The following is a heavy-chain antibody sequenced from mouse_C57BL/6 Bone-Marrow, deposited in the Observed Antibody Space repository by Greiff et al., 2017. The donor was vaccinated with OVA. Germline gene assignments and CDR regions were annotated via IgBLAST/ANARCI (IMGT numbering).Heavy chain of an antibody. D-gene: IGHD2-4*01. J-gene: IGHJ3*01. V-gene: IGHV5-17*01. Sequence: DVQLVESGGGLVKPGGSLKLSCAASGFTFSDYGMHWVRQAPEKGLEWVAYISSGSSTIYYADTVKGRFTISRDNAKNTLYLQMTSLRSEDTAMYYCARLGDYDPWFAYWGQGTLVTVSA. CDR1: GFTFSDYG. CDR3: ARLGDYDPWFAY. CDR2: ISSGSSTI.